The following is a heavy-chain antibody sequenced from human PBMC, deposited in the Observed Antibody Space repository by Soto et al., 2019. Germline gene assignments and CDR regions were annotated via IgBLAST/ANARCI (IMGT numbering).Heavy chain of an antibody. CDR2: IYGGGTT. Sequence: EVQLVESGGGLIQPGGSLRLSCAASGFTVSSKYMTWVRQAPGRGLEWVSVIYGGGTTYYADSVKGRFTISRDYSKNTLYLQMTSLRAEYTAVYYCVQSTGWPGFDVWGQGTLVTVSS. CDR1: GFTVSSKY. D-gene: IGHD6-19*01. CDR3: VQSTGWPGFDV. J-gene: IGHJ4*02. V-gene: IGHV3-53*01.